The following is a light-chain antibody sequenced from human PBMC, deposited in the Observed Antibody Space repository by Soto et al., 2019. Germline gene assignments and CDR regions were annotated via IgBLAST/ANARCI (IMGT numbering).Light chain of an antibody. CDR3: QQSDSSPYT. V-gene: IGKV1-39*01. CDR1: QSIGNF. J-gene: IGKJ2*01. CDR2: ASS. Sequence: DMQMTQSPLSLSTSVGERVTITCRASQSIGNFLNWYQQKPGEAPKLLIYASSSLLSGVPSRFSGRGSGTHFTLTITGLQPEDFATYYCQQSDSSPYTFGQGTKLEVK.